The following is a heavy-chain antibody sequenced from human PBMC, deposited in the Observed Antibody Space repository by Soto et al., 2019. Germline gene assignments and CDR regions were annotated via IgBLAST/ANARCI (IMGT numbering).Heavy chain of an antibody. D-gene: IGHD6-6*01. V-gene: IGHV1-8*01. J-gene: IGHJ5*02. CDR3: ARKGRLSIAARTQNWFDP. CDR1: GYTFTSYD. Sequence: ASVKVSCKASGYTFTSYDINWVRQATGQGLEWMGWMHPNSGNTGYAQKFQGRVTMTRNTSISTAYMELSSLRSEDTAVYYCARKGRLSIAARTQNWFDPWGQGTLVTVSS. CDR2: MHPNSGNT.